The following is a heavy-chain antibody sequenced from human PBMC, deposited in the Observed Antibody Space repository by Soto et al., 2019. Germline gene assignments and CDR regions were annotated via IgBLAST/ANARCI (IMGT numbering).Heavy chain of an antibody. D-gene: IGHD3-22*01. CDR2: INHGGST. CDR1: CGSFSGYY. CDR3: ASGKGTTEYSSGVIRPDAFDI. Sequence: SETLSLTCAVYCGSFSGYYWSWIRQPPGKGLEWIGEINHGGSTNYNPSLKSRVTISVDTSKNQFSLKLSSVTAADTAVYYCASGKGTTEYSSGVIRPDAFDIWGQGTMVTVSS. V-gene: IGHV4-34*01. J-gene: IGHJ3*02.